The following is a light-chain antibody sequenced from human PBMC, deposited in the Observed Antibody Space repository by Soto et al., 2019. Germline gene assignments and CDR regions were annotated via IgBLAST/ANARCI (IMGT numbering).Light chain of an antibody. Sequence: EIVMTQSSATVSVSPGERVILSCRASQSINSDLAWYQQKPGQAPRFLIYGASTRATGIPARFSGSGSGTQFTLTISSLQSEDSALYYCQHYNNWPWTFGQGTKVDIK. CDR3: QHYNNWPWT. V-gene: IGKV3-15*01. CDR2: GAS. J-gene: IGKJ1*01. CDR1: QSINSD.